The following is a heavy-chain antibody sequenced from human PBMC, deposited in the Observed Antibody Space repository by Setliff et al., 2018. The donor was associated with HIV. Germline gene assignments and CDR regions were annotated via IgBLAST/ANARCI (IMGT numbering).Heavy chain of an antibody. D-gene: IGHD1-26*01. J-gene: IGHJ4*02. CDR1: GDSIISSRNF. Sequence: SETLSLTCTVSGDSIISSRNFWGWIRQSPGKGLEWIGNIHSSGSTYYNPSLKSRVFISVDLSINQFSLKLHSVTAADTAVYYCASSEDSGTYGEPYDSWGQGALVTVSS. CDR3: ASSEDSGTYGEPYDS. CDR2: IHSSGST. V-gene: IGHV4-39*01.